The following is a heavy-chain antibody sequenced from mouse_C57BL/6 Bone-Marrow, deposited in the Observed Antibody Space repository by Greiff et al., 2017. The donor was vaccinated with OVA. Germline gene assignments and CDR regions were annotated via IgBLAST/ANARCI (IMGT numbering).Heavy chain of an antibody. J-gene: IGHJ3*01. Sequence: EVKLQESGPGLVKPSQSLSLTCSVTGYSITSGYYWNWIRQFPGNKLEWMGNISYDGSNTYNPSLKNRISITRDTSKNQFFLKLNSVTTEDTATYYCARDGPGLEAYWGQGTLVTVSA. V-gene: IGHV3-6*01. CDR2: ISYDGSN. CDR1: GYSITSGYY. CDR3: ARDGPGLEAY.